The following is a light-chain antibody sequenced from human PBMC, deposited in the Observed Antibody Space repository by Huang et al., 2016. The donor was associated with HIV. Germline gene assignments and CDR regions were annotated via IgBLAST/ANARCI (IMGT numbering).Light chain of an antibody. CDR3: QQYSNWPPFT. Sequence: EVVMTQSPATLSVSPGERVTLSCRASEGVSSNLAWYQQKPGQAPRLLIYDASTRATGIPARFSGSGSGTEFTLTISSLQSEDFAVYYCQQYSNWPPFTFGQGTNLEIK. V-gene: IGKV3-15*01. J-gene: IGKJ2*01. CDR1: EGVSSN. CDR2: DAS.